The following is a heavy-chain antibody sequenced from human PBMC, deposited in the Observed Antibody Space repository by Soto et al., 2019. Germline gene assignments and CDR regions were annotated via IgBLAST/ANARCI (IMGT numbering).Heavy chain of an antibody. CDR2: IYWDDDK. D-gene: IGHD5-12*01. Sequence: QITLKESGPTLVKPTQTLTLTCTFSGFSLSTSGVSVGWIRQPPGKALEWLALIYWDDDKRYRPSLKSRLTITKDTSKNQVVLTMTNMDPVDTATYYCAQRRLRAGSGYDPAPPGGFDPWGQGTLVTVSS. CDR1: GFSLSTSGVS. CDR3: AQRRLRAGSGYDPAPPGGFDP. V-gene: IGHV2-5*02. J-gene: IGHJ5*02.